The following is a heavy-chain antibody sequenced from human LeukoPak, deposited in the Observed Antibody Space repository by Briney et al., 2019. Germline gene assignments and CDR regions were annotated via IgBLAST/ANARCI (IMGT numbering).Heavy chain of an antibody. CDR3: ARLPGYGDAIWFDY. CDR1: GGSINSGSYY. V-gene: IGHV4-61*02. Sequence: SQTLSLTCTVSGGSINSGSYYWSWIRQPAGKGLEWIGRIYTSGSTNYNPSLKSRVTISLDTSKNQFSLKLSSVTAADTAVYYCARLPGYGDAIWFDYWGQGTLVTVSS. D-gene: IGHD4-17*01. CDR2: IYTSGST. J-gene: IGHJ4*02.